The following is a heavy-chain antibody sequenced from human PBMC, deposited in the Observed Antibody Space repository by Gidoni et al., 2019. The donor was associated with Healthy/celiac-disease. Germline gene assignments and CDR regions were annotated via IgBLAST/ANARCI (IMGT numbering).Heavy chain of an antibody. CDR3: AKVGPRGDTAMEPWGYYYGMDV. D-gene: IGHD5-18*01. V-gene: IGHV3-23*01. J-gene: IGHJ6*02. CDR2: ISGSGGRT. Sequence: EVQLLASGGGLVQPGGSLRLSCAASGFTFSSYAMSWVRQAPGKGREGVSAISGSGGRTYYADSVKGRFTISRDNSKNTLYLQMNSLRAEDTAVDYWAKVGPRGDTAMEPWGYYYGMDVWGQGTTVTVSS. CDR1: GFTFSSYA.